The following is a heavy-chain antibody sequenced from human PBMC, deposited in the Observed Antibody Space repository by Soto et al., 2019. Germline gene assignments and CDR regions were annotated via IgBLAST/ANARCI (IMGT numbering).Heavy chain of an antibody. CDR3: ARITGTSWFDP. D-gene: IGHD1-7*01. CDR1: GGSISSSSYY. J-gene: IGHJ5*02. Sequence: SETLSLTCTVSGGSISSSSYYWGWIRQPPGKGREWIGSIYYSGSTYYNPSLKSRVTISVDTSKNQFSLKLSSVTAADTAVYYCARITGTSWFDPWGQGTLVTVSS. CDR2: IYYSGST. V-gene: IGHV4-39*01.